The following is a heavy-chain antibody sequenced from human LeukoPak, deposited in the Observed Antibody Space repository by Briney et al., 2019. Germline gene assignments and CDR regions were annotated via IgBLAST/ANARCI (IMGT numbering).Heavy chain of an antibody. D-gene: IGHD2-15*01. CDR1: GFTLSQYW. J-gene: IGHJ4*02. CDR2: VNEDGSRI. Sequence: GGSLRLSCSASGFTLSQYWMHWVRQAPGKGLVWVARVNEDGSRIDHADSVRGRFTISRDITKSTLFLQMNSLRVEDSAIYYCVRDFGGEDDYWGQGILVTVSS. V-gene: IGHV3-74*01. CDR3: VRDFGGEDDY.